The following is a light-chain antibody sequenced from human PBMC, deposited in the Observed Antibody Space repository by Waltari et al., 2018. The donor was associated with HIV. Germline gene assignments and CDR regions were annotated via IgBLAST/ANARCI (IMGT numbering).Light chain of an antibody. CDR3: QQYGSSPPYT. V-gene: IGKV3-20*01. CDR1: QSVTSRF. J-gene: IGKJ2*01. Sequence: EIVLTQSPGTLSLSPGERATLSCRASQSVTSRFLAWYQQKPGQAPRLLIYRASSRATGIPDRFSGSGAGTDFTLTISTLEPEDFAVYYCQQYGSSPPYTFGQGTKLEIK. CDR2: RAS.